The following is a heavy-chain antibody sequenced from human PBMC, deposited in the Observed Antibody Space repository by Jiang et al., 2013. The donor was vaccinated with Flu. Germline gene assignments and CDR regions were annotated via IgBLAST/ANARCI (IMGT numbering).Heavy chain of an antibody. D-gene: IGHD2-15*01. J-gene: IGHJ4*02. Sequence: EWIGSIYYSGSTYYNPSLKSRVTISVDTSKNQFSLKLSSVTAADTAVYYCARQGDIVVVVAATPDLFDYWGQGTLVTVSS. CDR2: IYYSGST. V-gene: IGHV4-39*07. CDR3: ARQGDIVVVVAATPDLFDY.